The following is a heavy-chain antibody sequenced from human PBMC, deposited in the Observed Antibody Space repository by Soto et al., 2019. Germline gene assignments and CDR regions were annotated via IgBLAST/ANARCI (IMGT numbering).Heavy chain of an antibody. CDR1: GVSISSHDW. V-gene: IGHV4-4*02. CDR3: ATRDTSSFY. Sequence: QVQLQESGPGLVKPSVTLSLTCAVSGVSISSHDWCTWVRQPPGKGLEWIGESHHSWNTNYNSSLESRVTISVDKSKNQFYLKLISVTVADTALYYSATRDTSSFYWGQGILVTVSS. J-gene: IGHJ4*02. D-gene: IGHD6-19*01. CDR2: SHHSWNT.